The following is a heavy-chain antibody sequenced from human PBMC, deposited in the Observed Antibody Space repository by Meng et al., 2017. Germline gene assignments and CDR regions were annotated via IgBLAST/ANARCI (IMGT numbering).Heavy chain of an antibody. D-gene: IGHD3-16*02. Sequence: GESLKISCAASGFTFSSYAMHWVRQAPGKGLEWVAVISYDGSNKYYADSVKDRFTISRDNSKNTLYLQMNSLRAEDTAVYYCARPYYDYVWGSYPGNWFDPWGQGTLVTVSS. J-gene: IGHJ5*02. CDR3: ARPYYDYVWGSYPGNWFDP. CDR1: GFTFSSYA. V-gene: IGHV3-30*04. CDR2: ISYDGSNK.